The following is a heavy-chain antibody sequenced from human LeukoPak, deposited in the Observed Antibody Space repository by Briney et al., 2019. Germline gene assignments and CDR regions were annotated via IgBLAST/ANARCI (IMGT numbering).Heavy chain of an antibody. V-gene: IGHV3-23*01. Sequence: PGGSLRLSCAASGFTFSNFAMSWVRQAPGKGLEWVSTISGGRVSSYYADSVKGRFTISRDNSKNTLYLQMNSLRAEDTAMYYCAKGVGRILVLIQACYFDYWGQGTLVTVSS. CDR2: ISGGRVSS. CDR3: AKGVGRILVLIQACYFDY. CDR1: GFTFSNFA. J-gene: IGHJ4*02. D-gene: IGHD3-22*01.